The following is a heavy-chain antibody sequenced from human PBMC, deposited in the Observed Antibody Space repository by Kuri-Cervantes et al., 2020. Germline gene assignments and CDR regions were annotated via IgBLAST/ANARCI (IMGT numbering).Heavy chain of an antibody. D-gene: IGHD1-14*01. V-gene: IGHV1-18*01. CDR1: GYTFTSYA. J-gene: IGHJ4*02. CDR3: AGKKWREPLDY. Sequence: ASVKVSCKASGYTFTSYAMHWVRQAPGQRLEWMGWISAYNGNTNYAQKPQGRVTMTTDASTSTAYMELRSLRSDDTAVYYCAGKKWREPLDYWGQGTLVTVSS. CDR2: ISAYNGNT.